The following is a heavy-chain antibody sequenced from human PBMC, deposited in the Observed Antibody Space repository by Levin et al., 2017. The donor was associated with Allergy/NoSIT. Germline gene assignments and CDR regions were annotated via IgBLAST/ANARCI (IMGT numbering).Heavy chain of an antibody. CDR3: TRGPARGYDFWSSSPALGA. V-gene: IGHV4-34*01. D-gene: IGHD3-3*01. Sequence: SETLSLTCAVYGGSFSGYYWSWIRQPPGKGLEWIGEINHSGSTNYNPSLKRRVTISVDTPKNQSSLKLSAVTAADTAVYYCTRGPARGYDFWSSSPALGAWGQGTLVTVSA. J-gene: IGHJ4*02. CDR1: GGSFSGYY. CDR2: INHSGST.